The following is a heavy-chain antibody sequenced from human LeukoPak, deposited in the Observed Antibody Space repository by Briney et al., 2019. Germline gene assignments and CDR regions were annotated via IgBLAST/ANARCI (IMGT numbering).Heavy chain of an antibody. CDR3: ARGGRNDFWSAQGV. J-gene: IGHJ4*02. CDR2: IYYSGST. Sequence: SETLSLTCTVSGGSITSSSYYWGWIRQPPGKGLEWIGSIYYSGSTYYNPSLKSRVTISVDTSKNQFSLKLSSVTAADTAVYYCARGGRNDFWSAQGVWGQGTLVTVSS. V-gene: IGHV4-39*07. D-gene: IGHD3-3*01. CDR1: GGSITSSSYY.